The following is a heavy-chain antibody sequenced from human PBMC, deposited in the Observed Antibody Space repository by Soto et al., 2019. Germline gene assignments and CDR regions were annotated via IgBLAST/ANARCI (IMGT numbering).Heavy chain of an antibody. CDR1: GGTFHSYT. Sequence: ASVKVSCKASGGTFHSYTTSWVRQAPGQGLEWMGGIIPMLGSANYAQKFQGRVSITADEATTTAFMELSRLTSEDSAVYYCARVSPNRLRVFDSWGQGTMVTVS. V-gene: IGHV1-69*13. CDR3: ARVSPNRLRVFDS. J-gene: IGHJ4*02. CDR2: IIPMLGSA.